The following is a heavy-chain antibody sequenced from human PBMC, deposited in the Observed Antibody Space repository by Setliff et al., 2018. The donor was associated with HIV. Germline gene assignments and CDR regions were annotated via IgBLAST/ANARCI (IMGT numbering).Heavy chain of an antibody. J-gene: IGHJ4*02. Sequence: SETLSLTCSVTGAPTSRDNYFWGWIRQPPGKGLEWIANIHSPGTVYYNPSLRSRVTISVDTSQSRFSLELASVTAADTAVYYCARPSFGIGGGANFDSWGQGTLVTVSS. V-gene: IGHV4-39*01. CDR2: IHSPGTV. D-gene: IGHD3-3*01. CDR3: ARPSFGIGGGANFDS. CDR1: GAPTSRDNYF.